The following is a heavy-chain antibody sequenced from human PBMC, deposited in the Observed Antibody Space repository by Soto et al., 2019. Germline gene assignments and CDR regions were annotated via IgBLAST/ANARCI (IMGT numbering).Heavy chain of an antibody. CDR3: TTIDSGVFSGSGEGFDV. D-gene: IGHD3-22*01. Sequence: EVQLVESGGDLVKPGGSLRLSCAASGFIFSNVWMNWVRQAPGKGLEWVGRIKSRSDGGATDLAAFVNGRFTISRDDSEDELYLQMRSLKTEDTAVYYCTTIDSGVFSGSGEGFDVWGQGTLVTVSS. CDR1: GFIFSNVW. V-gene: IGHV3-15*01. J-gene: IGHJ3*01. CDR2: IKSRSDGGAT.